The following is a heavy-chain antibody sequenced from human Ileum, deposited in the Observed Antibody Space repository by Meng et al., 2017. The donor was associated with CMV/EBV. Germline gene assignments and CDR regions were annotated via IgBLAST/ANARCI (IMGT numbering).Heavy chain of an antibody. D-gene: IGHD3-3*01. CDR2: IRYDGSNK. Sequence: GESLKISCAASGFTFSSYGMHWVRQAPGKGLEWVAFIRYDGSNKYYADSVKGRFTISRDNSKNTLYLQMNSLRAEDTAVYYCAKDAWRFLEPKMDVCGQGIT. CDR3: AKDAWRFLEPKMDV. J-gene: IGHJ6*02. V-gene: IGHV3-30*02. CDR1: GFTFSSYG.